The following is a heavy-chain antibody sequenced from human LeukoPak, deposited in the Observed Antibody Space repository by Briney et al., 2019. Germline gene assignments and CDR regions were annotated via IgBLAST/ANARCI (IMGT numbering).Heavy chain of an antibody. CDR1: GFTFSSYG. Sequence: GGSLRLSCAASGFTFSSYGMHWVRQAPGKGLEWVAVISYDGSNKYYADSVKGRFTISRDNSKNTLYLQMNSLRAEDTAVYYCAKDRLGYKDYWGQGTLVTVSS. D-gene: IGHD1-14*01. CDR3: AKDRLGYKDY. CDR2: ISYDGSNK. J-gene: IGHJ4*02. V-gene: IGHV3-30*18.